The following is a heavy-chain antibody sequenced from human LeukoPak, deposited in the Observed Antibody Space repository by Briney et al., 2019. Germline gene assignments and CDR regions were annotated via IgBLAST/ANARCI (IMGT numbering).Heavy chain of an antibody. CDR3: ATHVWGTACLDF. CDR1: GFIFSNYG. V-gene: IGHV3-30*02. J-gene: IGHJ4*02. Sequence: GGSLRLSCAGSGFIFSNYGMHWVRQAPAKGLEWVAFIRYDGNKKYYADSVKGRFTISRDNSKNTLFLQMNSLRAEDTAVYYCATHVWGTACLDFWGQGTLVTVSS. D-gene: IGHD3-16*01. CDR2: IRYDGNKK.